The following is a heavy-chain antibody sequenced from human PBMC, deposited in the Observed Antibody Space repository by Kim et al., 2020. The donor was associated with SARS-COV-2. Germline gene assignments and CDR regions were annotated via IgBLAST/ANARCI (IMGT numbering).Heavy chain of an antibody. D-gene: IGHD6-13*01. CDR2: INPNSGGT. CDR1: GYTFSDYY. V-gene: IGHV1-2*02. CDR3: ARGPSGSSSP. Sequence: ASVKVSCKASGYTFSDYYVHWVRQAPGQGLEWMGWINPNSGGTNFAQKFRGRVTMTRDTSISTAYMELSSLTSDDTAVYYCARGPSGSSSPWGQGPWSPS. J-gene: IGHJ5*02.